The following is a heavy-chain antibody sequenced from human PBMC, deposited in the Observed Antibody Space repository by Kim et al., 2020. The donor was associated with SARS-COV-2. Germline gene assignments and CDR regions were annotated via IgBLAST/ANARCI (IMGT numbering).Heavy chain of an antibody. D-gene: IGHD4-17*01. V-gene: IGHV3-21*01. Sequence: ADSVKGRFTISRDNAKNSLYLQMNSLRAEDTAVYYCARARLPTVTNPPDYWGQGTLVTVSS. J-gene: IGHJ4*02. CDR3: ARARLPTVTNPPDY.